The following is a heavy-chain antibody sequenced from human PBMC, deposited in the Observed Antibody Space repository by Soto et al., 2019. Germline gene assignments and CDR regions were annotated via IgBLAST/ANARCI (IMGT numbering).Heavy chain of an antibody. D-gene: IGHD1-1*01. CDR3: ARGWGYNWNVYGMDV. V-gene: IGHV1-3*01. Sequence: GASVKVSCKASGYTFSNFAMHWVRQAPGQRLEWMGWINAGNWNTKYSQKFQGRVTITRDTSASTAYMELSSLRSEDTAVYYCARGWGYNWNVYGMDVWGQGTTVTVSS. CDR2: INAGNWNT. CDR1: GYTFSNFA. J-gene: IGHJ6*02.